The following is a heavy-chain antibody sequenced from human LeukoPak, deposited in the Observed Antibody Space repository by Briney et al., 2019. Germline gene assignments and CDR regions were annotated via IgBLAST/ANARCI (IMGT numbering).Heavy chain of an antibody. V-gene: IGHV1-2*02. Sequence: ASLTLSPKAYGYTYTHIYIHWERDAPGQGLEWLGWIDPNNGDTDYAQKFQGRVTMTRDTSMDTAYMQVTGLRYDDTAVYYCAANVETGRGDFDIWGQGTLVTVSS. D-gene: IGHD1-14*01. CDR2: IDPNNGDT. J-gene: IGHJ3*02. CDR3: AANVETGRGDFDI. CDR1: GYTYTHIY.